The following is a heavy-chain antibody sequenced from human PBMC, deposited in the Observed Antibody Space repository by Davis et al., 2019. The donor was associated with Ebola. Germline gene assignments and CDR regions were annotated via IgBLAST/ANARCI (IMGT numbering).Heavy chain of an antibody. CDR2: IIPILGIA. CDR1: GGTFSSYA. V-gene: IGHV1-69*04. Sequence: SVKVSCKASGGTFSSYAISWVRQAPGQGLEWMGRIIPILGIAIYAQKFQGRVTITADKSTSTAYMELSSLRSEDTAVYYCARDLFAAVAGPSDDYWGQGTLVTVSS. J-gene: IGHJ4*02. CDR3: ARDLFAAVAGPSDDY. D-gene: IGHD6-19*01.